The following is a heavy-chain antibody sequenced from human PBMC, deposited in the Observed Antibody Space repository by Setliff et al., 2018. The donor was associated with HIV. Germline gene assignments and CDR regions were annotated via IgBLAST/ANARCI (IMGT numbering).Heavy chain of an antibody. CDR1: GGSLSDYY. Sequence: PSETLSLTCAVYGGSLSDYYWSWIRQPPGKGLEWLGEIHSSGNTNYSPSLKGRVTISVDTPKNQYSLNLKSVTAADTAVYYCARVREGFLPYDAFEIWGQGTMVTVPS. J-gene: IGHJ3*02. CDR3: ARVREGFLPYDAFEI. D-gene: IGHD3-3*01. V-gene: IGHV4-34*01. CDR2: IHSSGNT.